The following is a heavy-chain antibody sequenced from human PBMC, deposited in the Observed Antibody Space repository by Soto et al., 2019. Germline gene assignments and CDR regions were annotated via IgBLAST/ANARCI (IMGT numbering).Heavy chain of an antibody. D-gene: IGHD3-3*01. J-gene: IGHJ4*02. V-gene: IGHV4-39*01. CDR3: ARGFFRPPSTPNFDY. Sequence: SETLSLTCTVSGGSISSNSYYWGWIRQPPGKGLEWIACIYYTGTTYYNPSLESRVTISLDTSKNQFSLKLNSVTAADTAVYYCARGFFRPPSTPNFDYWGLGTLVTVSS. CDR2: IYYTGTT. CDR1: GGSISSNSYY.